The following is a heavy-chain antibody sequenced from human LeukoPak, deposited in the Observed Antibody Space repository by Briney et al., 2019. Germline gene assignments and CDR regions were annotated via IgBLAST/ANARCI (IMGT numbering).Heavy chain of an antibody. CDR3: ATGRYNWSPFDTSSTRSSYYFDF. Sequence: ASVKVSCKASGYAFTGYYMHWVRQAPGQGLEWMGWINPNSGGTNYAQKFQGRVTMTRDTSISTAYMELSRLRSDDTAVYYCATGRYNWSPFDTSSTRSSYYFDFWGQGPLVTVSS. CDR2: INPNSGGT. D-gene: IGHD1-20*01. V-gene: IGHV1-2*02. CDR1: GYAFTGYY. J-gene: IGHJ4*02.